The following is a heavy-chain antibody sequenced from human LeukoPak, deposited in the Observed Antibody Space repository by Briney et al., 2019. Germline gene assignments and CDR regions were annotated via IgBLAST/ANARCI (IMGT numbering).Heavy chain of an antibody. Sequence: SETLSLTCAVSGGSISSSNWWSWVRPPPGKGLEWIGEIYHSGSTNYNPSLKSRVTISVDKSKNQFSLKLSSVTAADTAVYSCASRPGQWLAFDYWGQRTLVTVSS. CDR1: GGSISSSNW. D-gene: IGHD6-19*01. CDR2: IYHSGST. J-gene: IGHJ4*02. V-gene: IGHV4-4*02. CDR3: ASRPGQWLAFDY.